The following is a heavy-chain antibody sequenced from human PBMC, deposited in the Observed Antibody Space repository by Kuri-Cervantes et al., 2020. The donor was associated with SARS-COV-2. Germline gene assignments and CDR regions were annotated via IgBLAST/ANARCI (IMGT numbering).Heavy chain of an antibody. CDR3: ARGGDMGSPFDY. CDR1: GGTFSSYA. V-gene: IGHV1-69*04. Sequence: SVKVSCKASGGTFSSYAISWVRQAPGQGLEWMGRIIPIFGIANYAQEFQGRVTITPDKSTSTAYMELSSLRSEDTAVYYCARGGDMGSPFDYWGQGTLVTVSS. D-gene: IGHD3-16*01. CDR2: IIPIFGIA. J-gene: IGHJ4*02.